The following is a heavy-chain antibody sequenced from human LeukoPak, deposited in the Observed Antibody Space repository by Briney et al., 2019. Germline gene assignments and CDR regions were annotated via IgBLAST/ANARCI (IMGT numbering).Heavy chain of an antibody. Sequence: SETLSLTCTVSGGSISSYYWSWIRQPPGKGLEWIGYIYYSGSTNYNPSLKSRVTISVDTSKNQFSLKLSSVTAADTAVYYCARGLGGSYYFDHWGQGTLVTVSS. J-gene: IGHJ4*02. D-gene: IGHD1-26*01. CDR2: IYYSGST. CDR1: GGSISSYY. V-gene: IGHV4-59*08. CDR3: ARGLGGSYYFDH.